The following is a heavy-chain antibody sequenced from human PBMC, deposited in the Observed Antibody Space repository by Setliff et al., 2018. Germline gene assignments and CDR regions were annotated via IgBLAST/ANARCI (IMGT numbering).Heavy chain of an antibody. Sequence: ASVKVSCKASGYTFINYEINWVRQATGQGLEWMGGMNPNNGNTGYAQKFQGRVTMTRNTSTSTVYMELSSLRSEDTAVYYCARAHYGSDAFDIWGQGTMVTVSS. J-gene: IGHJ3*02. V-gene: IGHV1-8*02. CDR1: GYTFINYE. CDR2: MNPNNGNT. D-gene: IGHD4-17*01. CDR3: ARAHYGSDAFDI.